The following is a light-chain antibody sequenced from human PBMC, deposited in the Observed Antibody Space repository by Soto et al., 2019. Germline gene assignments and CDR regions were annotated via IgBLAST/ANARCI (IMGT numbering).Light chain of an antibody. CDR1: QSVSSSY. CDR2: GAS. Sequence: VLTQSPATLSVSPGARATLSCRASQSVSSSYLAWYQQKPGQAPRLLIYGASSRATGIPDRFIVIGSGTEFTLPLSRLEPEDFAVDDCQQYGSPPTFGQGTKVDIK. CDR3: QQYGSPPT. V-gene: IGKV3-20*01. J-gene: IGKJ1*01.